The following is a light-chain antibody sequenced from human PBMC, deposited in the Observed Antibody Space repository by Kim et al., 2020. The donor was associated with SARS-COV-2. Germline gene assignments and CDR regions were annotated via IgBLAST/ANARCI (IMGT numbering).Light chain of an antibody. CDR1: RSDVGAYDW. V-gene: IGLV2-14*03. Sequence: QSVLTQAASVSGFRGQSITISCTGSRSDVGAYDWVSWYQQHPGKAPKLIIYDVTNRPSGVSDRFSGSKSGNTASLTISGLQPEDEGYYYCNSYTSSYTRVFGGGTKVTVL. CDR3: NSYTSSYTRV. J-gene: IGLJ2*01. CDR2: DVT.